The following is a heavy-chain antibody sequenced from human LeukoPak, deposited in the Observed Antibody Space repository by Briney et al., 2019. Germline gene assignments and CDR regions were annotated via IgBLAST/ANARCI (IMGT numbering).Heavy chain of an antibody. CDR3: ARGCYYDSSGYSCAFDI. J-gene: IGHJ3*02. Sequence: GGSLRLSCAASGFTFSSYSMNWVRQAPGKGLEWVSSISSSSSYIYYADSVKGRFTISRDNAKNSLYLQMNSLRAEDTAVYYCARGCYYDSSGYSCAFDIWGQGTMVTVSS. CDR2: ISSSSSYI. V-gene: IGHV3-21*01. CDR1: GFTFSSYS. D-gene: IGHD3-22*01.